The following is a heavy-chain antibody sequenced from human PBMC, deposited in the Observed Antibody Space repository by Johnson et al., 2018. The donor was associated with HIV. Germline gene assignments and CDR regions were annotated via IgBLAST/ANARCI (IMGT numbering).Heavy chain of an antibody. CDR3: AKARGGYCSSTSCFAFDI. J-gene: IGHJ3*02. CDR1: GFTVSSNY. CDR2: ISYDGSNK. D-gene: IGHD2-2*01. Sequence: QVQLVESGGGVVQPGRSLRLSCAASGFTVSSNYMSWVRQAPGKGLEWVAVISYDGSNKYYADSVKGRFTISRDISKDTLYLQMNSLRAEDTAVYHCAKARGGYCSSTSCFAFDIWGQGTMVTVSS. V-gene: IGHV3-30*18.